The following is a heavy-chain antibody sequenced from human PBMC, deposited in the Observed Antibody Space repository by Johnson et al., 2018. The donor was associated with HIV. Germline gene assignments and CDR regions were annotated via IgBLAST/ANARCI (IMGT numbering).Heavy chain of an antibody. Sequence: VQLVESGGGLVQPGGSLRLSCAASGFAFRTYWMVWVRQVPGKRPVWVARIYNDGSRTTYADSVRGRFTISRDNAKYTVDLQMNSLRADDTALYYCARDEGCCTGGVCSDAFDIWGQGTLVTVSS. J-gene: IGHJ3*02. D-gene: IGHD2-8*02. CDR1: GFAFRTYW. V-gene: IGHV3-74*03. CDR3: ARDEGCCTGGVCSDAFDI. CDR2: IYNDGSRT.